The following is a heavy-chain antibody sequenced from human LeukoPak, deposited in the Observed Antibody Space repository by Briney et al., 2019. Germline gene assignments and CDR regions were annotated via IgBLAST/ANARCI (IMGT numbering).Heavy chain of an antibody. J-gene: IGHJ4*02. CDR2: IYTSGST. D-gene: IGHD3-22*01. CDR3: ARDKYYYDSSGSIRFDY. V-gene: IGHV4-61*02. Sequence: NPSETLSLTCTVSGGSISSSSYYWSWIRQPAGKGLEWIGRIYTSGSTNYNPSLKSRVTMSVDTSKNQFSLKLSSVTAADTAVYYCARDKYYYDSSGSIRFDYWGQGTLVTVSS. CDR1: GGSISSSSYY.